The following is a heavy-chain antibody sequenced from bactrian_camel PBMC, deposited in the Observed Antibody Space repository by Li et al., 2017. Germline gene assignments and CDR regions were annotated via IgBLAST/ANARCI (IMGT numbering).Heavy chain of an antibody. V-gene: IGHV3S54*01. Sequence: VQLVESGGGSVQAGGSPRLSCVVSGYVISDPCMGWFRQAPGKERETVAAKYTALGISYYADSAKGRFTISQDNAKNTVYLQMTSLKPEDTALYYCAADLKSRGSCYYRRAADFEYWGLGTQVTVS. CDR3: AADLKSRGSCYYRRAADFEY. J-gene: IGHJ6*01. D-gene: IGHD2*01. CDR1: GYVISDPC. CDR2: KYTALGIS.